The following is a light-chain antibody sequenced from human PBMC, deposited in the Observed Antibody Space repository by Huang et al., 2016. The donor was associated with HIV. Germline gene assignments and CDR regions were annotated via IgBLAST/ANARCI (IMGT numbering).Light chain of an antibody. CDR3: QQYNNWPRT. J-gene: IGKJ2*01. Sequence: ERVLTQSPVTLSASPGERATLSCRASQGVSSNLAWYQQKPGQAPRLLIHYASTRASYSPARFSGSGSDIEFTLTISSLQSEDSAVYYCQQYNNWPRTFGQGTKLDIK. CDR2: YAS. CDR1: QGVSSN. V-gene: IGKV3-15*01.